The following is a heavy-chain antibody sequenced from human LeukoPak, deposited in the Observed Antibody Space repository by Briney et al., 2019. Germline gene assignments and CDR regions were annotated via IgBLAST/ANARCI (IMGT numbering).Heavy chain of an antibody. V-gene: IGHV4-59*01. CDR3: ARYVAVAGHYYFDY. CDR2: IYYSGST. Sequence: PSETLSLTCTVSGGSLSSYYWSWIRQPPGKGLEWIGYIYYSGSTNYNPSLKSRVTISVDTSKNQFSLKLSSVTAADTAVYYCARYVAVAGHYYFDYWGQGTLVTVSS. CDR1: GGSLSSYY. J-gene: IGHJ4*02. D-gene: IGHD6-19*01.